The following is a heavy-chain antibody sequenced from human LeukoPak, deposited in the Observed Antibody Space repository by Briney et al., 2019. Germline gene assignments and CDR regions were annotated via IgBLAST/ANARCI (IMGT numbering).Heavy chain of an antibody. J-gene: IGHJ3*02. D-gene: IGHD5-18*01. CDR3: ARDSAGGYSYGYNAFDI. CDR1: GYNCMNYG. CDR2: ITAGNGNT. V-gene: IGHV1-18*01. Sequence: ASVKVSCKSSGYNCMNYGIGWVRQAPRQGREWMGLITAGNGNTNYAQKVQGRVTMTTDTSTSTDYMEMRSLRSDDTAVYFCARDSAGGYSYGYNAFDIWGQGTMVTVSS.